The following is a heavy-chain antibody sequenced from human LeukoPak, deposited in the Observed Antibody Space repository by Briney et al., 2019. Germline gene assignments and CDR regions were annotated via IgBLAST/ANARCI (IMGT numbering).Heavy chain of an antibody. V-gene: IGHV4-59*01. CDR3: ARGIVVVTANRHGMDV. D-gene: IGHD2-21*02. CDR2: IYYSGST. Sequence: SETLSLTCTVSGGSISSYYWSRIRQPPGKGLEWIGYIYYSGSTNYNPSLKSRVTISVDTSKNQFSLKLSSVTAADTAVYYCARGIVVVTANRHGMDVWGQGTTVTVSS. J-gene: IGHJ6*02. CDR1: GGSISSYY.